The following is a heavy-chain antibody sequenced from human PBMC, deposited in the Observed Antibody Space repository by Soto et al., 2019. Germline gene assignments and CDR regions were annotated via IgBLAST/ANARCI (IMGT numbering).Heavy chain of an antibody. CDR3: ARSIGSWLVHDY. CDR2: ISTDNGHT. J-gene: IGHJ4*02. V-gene: IGHV1-18*01. Sequence: QVQLVQSGAEVKKPGASVKVSCKASGYSFINYGLSWVRQAPGQGLEWMGWISTDNGHTNSAQKFQGRVTMTTDTSSSTVYMELRSLRSDDTAVYYCARSIGSWLVHDYWGQGTLVTVSS. D-gene: IGHD6-19*01. CDR1: GYSFINYG.